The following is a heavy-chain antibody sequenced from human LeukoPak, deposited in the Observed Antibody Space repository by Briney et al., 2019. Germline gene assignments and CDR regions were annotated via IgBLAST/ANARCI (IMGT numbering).Heavy chain of an antibody. D-gene: IGHD3-16*01. J-gene: IGHJ5*02. CDR3: ARDQAPRMITFGGPRRWFDP. CDR2: IYSSGST. V-gene: IGHV4-61*02. CDR1: GGSISSGSYY. Sequence: SETLSLTCTVSGGSISSGSYYWSWIRQPAGKGLEWIGRIYSSGSTNYNPSLKSRVTISADTSKNQFSLKVTSVTAADTAVYYCARDQAPRMITFGGPRRWFDPWGQGTLVAVSS.